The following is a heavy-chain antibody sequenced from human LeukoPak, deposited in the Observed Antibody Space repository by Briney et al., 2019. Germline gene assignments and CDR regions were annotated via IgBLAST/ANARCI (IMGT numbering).Heavy chain of an antibody. D-gene: IGHD3-22*01. Sequence: GGSLRLSCAASGFTFSSYAMHWVRQAPGKGLEWVAVISYDGSNKYYADSVKGRFTISRDNSKNTLYLQMNGLRAEDTAVYYCARGPYSSGYFYYFDYWGQGTLVTVSS. J-gene: IGHJ4*02. CDR1: GFTFSSYA. V-gene: IGHV3-30*04. CDR3: ARGPYSSGYFYYFDY. CDR2: ISYDGSNK.